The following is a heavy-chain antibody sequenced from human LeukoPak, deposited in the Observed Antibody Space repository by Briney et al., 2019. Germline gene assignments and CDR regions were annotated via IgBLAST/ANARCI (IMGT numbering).Heavy chain of an antibody. D-gene: IGHD2-15*01. V-gene: IGHV4-30-4*01. CDR2: IYHSGST. J-gene: IGHJ5*02. CDR3: ARLRPARGGSWNWSRAHNWFDP. Sequence: EPSETLSLTCTVSGGSISSGDYYWSWIRQPPGKGLEWIGYIYHSGSTYYNPSLKSRVTISVDTSKNQFSLKLSSVTAADTAVYYCARLRPARGGSWNWSRAHNWFDPWGQGTLVTVSS. CDR1: GGSISSGDYY.